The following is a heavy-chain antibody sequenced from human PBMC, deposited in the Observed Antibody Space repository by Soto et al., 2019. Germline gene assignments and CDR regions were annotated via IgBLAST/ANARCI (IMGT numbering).Heavy chain of an antibody. Sequence: KQSQTLSLTCAISGDSVSSNSAAWNWIRQSPSRGLEWLGRTYYRSKWYNDYAVSVKSRITINPDTSKNQFSLQLNSVTPEDTAVYYCARVTEEQWPTSYYYYYGMDVWGQGTTVTVSS. V-gene: IGHV6-1*01. CDR1: GDSVSSNSAA. CDR3: ARVTEEQWPTSYYYYYGMDV. CDR2: TYYRSKWYN. D-gene: IGHD6-19*01. J-gene: IGHJ6*02.